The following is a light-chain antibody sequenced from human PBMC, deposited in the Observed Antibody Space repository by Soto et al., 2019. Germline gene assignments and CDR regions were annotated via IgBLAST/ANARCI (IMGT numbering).Light chain of an antibody. Sequence: DIQLTQSPSFLSASVGDRVTITCRASQGISSYLAWFQQKPGKAPKLLIYAASILESVVPSRFSGSGSGTEFTLTSSSLQPEDLASYYCQKVNNYPRTFGPGTKVDIK. CDR1: QGISSY. CDR2: AAS. J-gene: IGKJ3*01. V-gene: IGKV1-9*01. CDR3: QKVNNYPRT.